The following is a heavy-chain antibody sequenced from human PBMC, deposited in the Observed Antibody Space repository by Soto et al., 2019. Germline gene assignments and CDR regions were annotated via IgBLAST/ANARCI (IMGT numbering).Heavy chain of an antibody. CDR2: ISPYNGHT. CDR3: ARRGSFCGGDCYLDY. CDR1: GYTFTSFG. Sequence: QVQLVQSGAEVKKPGASVKVSCKASGYTFTSFGISWVRQAPGHGLEWMGWISPYNGHTKFAQNFQGRFTMTTDTAMSTAYMELRSPRSDDTAVYYCARRGSFCGGDCYLDYWGQGTPVIVSS. J-gene: IGHJ4*02. D-gene: IGHD2-21*02. V-gene: IGHV1-18*01.